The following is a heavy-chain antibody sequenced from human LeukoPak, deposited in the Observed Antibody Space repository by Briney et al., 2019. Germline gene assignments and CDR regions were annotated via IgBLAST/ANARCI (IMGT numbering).Heavy chain of an antibody. J-gene: IGHJ5*02. V-gene: IGHV4-59*08. Sequence: SETLSLTCTVSGASVSSDYWSWIRQSPGKGLEWIGYIYHSGHTMSNPSLKSRVSLSLDTSNNQFSLKLSSVAAADTAVYYCARHPFQYPFDHWGQGTVVSVSS. CDR3: ARHPFQYPFDH. CDR2: IYHSGHT. CDR1: GASVSSDY. D-gene: IGHD2/OR15-2a*01.